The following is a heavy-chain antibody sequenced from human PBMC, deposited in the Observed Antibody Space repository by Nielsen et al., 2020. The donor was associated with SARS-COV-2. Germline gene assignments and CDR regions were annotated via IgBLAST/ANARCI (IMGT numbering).Heavy chain of an antibody. Sequence: SVKVSCKASGGTFSLYPISWVRQAPGQGLEWMGRIIPMVGKPDYAQKFQGRVTISADKSTSTAYMEVSSLRSDDTAVYFCAREDVGRDGTSWLDHWGQGALVTVSS. D-gene: IGHD5-24*01. CDR3: AREDVGRDGTSWLDH. J-gene: IGHJ5*02. V-gene: IGHV1-69*04. CDR2: IIPMVGKP. CDR1: GGTFSLYP.